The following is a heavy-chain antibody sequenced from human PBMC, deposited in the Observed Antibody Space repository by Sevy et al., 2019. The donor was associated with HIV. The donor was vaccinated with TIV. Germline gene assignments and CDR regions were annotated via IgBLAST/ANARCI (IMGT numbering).Heavy chain of an antibody. Sequence: GGSLRLSCAASGFTFRSYSMNWVRQAPGKGLEWVSSISDDSRYIYYSDSVKGRFTISRANAKSSLYLQMNSLRVEDTAIYYCARDFTIFGVVSGIDYWGQGNLVTVSS. V-gene: IGHV3-21*01. CDR3: ARDFTIFGVVSGIDY. J-gene: IGHJ4*02. D-gene: IGHD3-3*01. CDR2: ISDDSRYI. CDR1: GFTFRSYS.